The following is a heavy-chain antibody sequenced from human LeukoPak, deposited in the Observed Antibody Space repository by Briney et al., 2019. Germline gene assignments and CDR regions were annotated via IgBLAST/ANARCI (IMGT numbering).Heavy chain of an antibody. J-gene: IGHJ4*02. V-gene: IGHV4-61*08. D-gene: IGHD5-18*01. CDR2: IYYSGST. CDR1: GGSVSSGGFY. CDR3: ARGDEYSYAVDY. Sequence: SETLSLTCTVSGGSVSSGGFYWSWIRQPPGTGLEWIGYIYYSGSTNYNPSLKSRVTMSVDSSKTQFSLRLRSVTAADTAVYYCARGDEYSYAVDYWGQGTLVTVSS.